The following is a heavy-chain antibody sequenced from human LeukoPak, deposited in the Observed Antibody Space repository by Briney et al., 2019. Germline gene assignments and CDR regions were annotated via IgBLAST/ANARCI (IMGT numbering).Heavy chain of an antibody. V-gene: IGHV3-23*01. CDR2: ISGSGGST. J-gene: IGHJ4*02. CDR1: GFTFSSYA. Sequence: GGSLRLSCAASGFTFSSYAMSWVRQAPGKGLEWVSAISGSGGSTYYADSVKGRFTISRDNSKNTLYLQMNSPRAEDTAVYYCAKDSSGYSLVYWGQGTLVTVSS. D-gene: IGHD3-22*01. CDR3: AKDSSGYSLVY.